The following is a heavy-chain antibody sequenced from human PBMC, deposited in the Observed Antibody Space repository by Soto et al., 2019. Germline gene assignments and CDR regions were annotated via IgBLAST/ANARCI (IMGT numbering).Heavy chain of an antibody. V-gene: IGHV4-30-4*01. D-gene: IGHD2-21*02. J-gene: IGHJ4*02. CDR1: GGSISSGDYY. Sequence: SETLSLTCTVSGGSISSGDYYWSWIRQPPGKGLEWIGYIYYSGSTYYNPSLKSRVTISVDTSKNQFSLKLSSVTAADTAVYYCARCDGGGDCYFSYWGQGTLVTVSS. CDR2: IYYSGST. CDR3: ARCDGGGDCYFSY.